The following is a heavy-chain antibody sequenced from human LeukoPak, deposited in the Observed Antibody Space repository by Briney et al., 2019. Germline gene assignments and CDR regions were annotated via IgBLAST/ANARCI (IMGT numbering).Heavy chain of an antibody. Sequence: PSETLSLTCTVSGGSISSGGYYWSWIRQHPGKGLEWIGYIYYSGSTYYNPSLKSRVTISVDTSKNQFSLKLSSVAAADTAVYYCARDTTVTGVFDPWGQGTLVTVSS. D-gene: IGHD4-17*01. V-gene: IGHV4-31*03. CDR3: ARDTTVTGVFDP. CDR2: IYYSGST. J-gene: IGHJ5*02. CDR1: GGSISSGGYY.